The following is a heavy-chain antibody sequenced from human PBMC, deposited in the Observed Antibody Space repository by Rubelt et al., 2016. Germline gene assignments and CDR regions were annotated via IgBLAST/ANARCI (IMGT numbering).Heavy chain of an antibody. Sequence: QVQLVQSGAEMRKPGASVKVSCQTSGYSFITYAVNWVRQAPGQGLEWMGWISAYNGDTKYAHKLQGRVTLTTDTSTNTAYMELTNLKSDDTAVYYCGRAWDYGDRFPIDDWGQGTLVTVSS. CDR3: GRAWDYGDRFPIDD. J-gene: IGHJ4*02. V-gene: IGHV1-18*01. CDR2: ISAYNGDT. CDR1: GYSFITYA. D-gene: IGHD4-17*01.